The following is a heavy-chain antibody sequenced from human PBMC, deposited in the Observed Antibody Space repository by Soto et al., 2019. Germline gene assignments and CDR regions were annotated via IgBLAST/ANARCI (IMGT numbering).Heavy chain of an antibody. V-gene: IGHV3-30*18. CDR3: AKDSGIAAAGHFDY. CDR2: ISYDGSNK. J-gene: IGHJ4*02. D-gene: IGHD6-13*01. CDR1: GFTFSSYG. Sequence: QVQLVESGGGVVQPGRSLRLSCAASGFTFSSYGMHWVRQAPGKGLEWVAVISYDGSNKYYADSVKGRFTISRDNSKNTLYLQMNSLRAEDTTVYYCAKDSGIAAAGHFDYWGQGTLVTVSS.